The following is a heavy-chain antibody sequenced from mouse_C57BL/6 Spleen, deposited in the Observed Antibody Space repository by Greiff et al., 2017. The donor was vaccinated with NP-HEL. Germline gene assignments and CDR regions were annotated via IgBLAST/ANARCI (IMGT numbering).Heavy chain of an antibody. CDR2: IHPGSGST. D-gene: IGHD3-2*02. CDR3: AREQLRLPLLN. CDR1: GYTFTSYW. V-gene: IGHV1-55*01. Sequence: QVQLQQPGAELVKPGASVKMSCKASGYTFTSYWITWVKQRPGQGLEWIGDIHPGSGSTNYNEKFKSKATLTVDSSSSTAYMQLSSLTSEDAAVYYCAREQLRLPLLNWGQGTTLTVSS. J-gene: IGHJ2*01.